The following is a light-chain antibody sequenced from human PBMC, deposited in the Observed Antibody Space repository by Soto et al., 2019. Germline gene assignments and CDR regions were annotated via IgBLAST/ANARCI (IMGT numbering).Light chain of an antibody. CDR3: ETWDINTHVV. CDR2: LEGSGSF. V-gene: IGLV4-60*02. Sequence: QSVLTQSSSASASLGSSVKLTCTLSSGHSSYIIAWHQQQPGKAPRYLMNLEGSGSFNKGSGVPDRFSGSSSGADRYLTISNLHFEDEADYYCETWDINTHVVFGGGTKLTVL. J-gene: IGLJ2*01. CDR1: SGHSSYI.